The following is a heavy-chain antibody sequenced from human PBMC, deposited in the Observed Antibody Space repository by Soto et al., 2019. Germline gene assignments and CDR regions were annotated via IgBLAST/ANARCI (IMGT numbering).Heavy chain of an antibody. Sequence: GGSLRLSCAASGFICSSYDMSWVRQAPGKGLEWVSTILVDGRAFYVDSVKGRFTISRDTSQNTVYLQMNSLTAGDTALYYCAKATATGGGAFDICGQGTMVTVSS. J-gene: IGHJ3*02. CDR2: ILVDGRA. CDR3: AKATATGGGAFDI. V-gene: IGHV3-23*01. CDR1: GFICSSYD. D-gene: IGHD2-8*02.